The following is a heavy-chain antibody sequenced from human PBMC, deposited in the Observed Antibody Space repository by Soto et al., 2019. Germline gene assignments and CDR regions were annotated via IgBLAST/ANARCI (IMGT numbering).Heavy chain of an antibody. CDR2: ISGDGGNT. Sequence: GGSLRLSCAASGFTFSNYAMAWVRQAPGKGLEWVSSISGDGGNTYHADSVRGRFTISRDNSENTLYLQMRSLRAEDTAVYYCAKDLVAARTYWGQGALVTVS. CDR1: GFTFSNYA. CDR3: AKDLVAARTY. J-gene: IGHJ4*02. V-gene: IGHV3-23*01. D-gene: IGHD6-19*01.